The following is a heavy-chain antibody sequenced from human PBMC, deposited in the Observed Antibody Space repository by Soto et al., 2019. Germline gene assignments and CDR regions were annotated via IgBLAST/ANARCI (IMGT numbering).Heavy chain of an antibody. Sequence: PSETLSLTCTVSGGSISSYYWSWIRQPPGKGLEWIGYIYYSGSTNYNPSLKSRVTISVDTSKNQFSLKLSSVTAADTAVYYCARDLRDSSGYPYYYYYGMDVWGQGTTVTVSS. J-gene: IGHJ6*02. CDR2: IYYSGST. CDR3: ARDLRDSSGYPYYYYYGMDV. D-gene: IGHD3-22*01. CDR1: GGSISSYY. V-gene: IGHV4-59*01.